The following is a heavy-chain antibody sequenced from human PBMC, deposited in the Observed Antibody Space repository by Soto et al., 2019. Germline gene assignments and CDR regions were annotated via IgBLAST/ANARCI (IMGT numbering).Heavy chain of an antibody. CDR2: FTTVKGKT. CDR1: GYTFTSYG. V-gene: IGHV1-18*01. Sequence: ASVKVSCKTSGYTFTSYGISWVRQAPGKGLEWMVWFTTVKGKTTYAHKFQGRVTLTTDTSTTTAYMELRSLRSDDTAVYYCATRSPAFDYWGQGTLVTVSS. CDR3: ATRSPAFDY. J-gene: IGHJ4*02.